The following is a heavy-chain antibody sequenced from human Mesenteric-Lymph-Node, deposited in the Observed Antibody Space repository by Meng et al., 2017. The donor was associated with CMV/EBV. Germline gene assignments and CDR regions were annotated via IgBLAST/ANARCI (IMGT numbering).Heavy chain of an antibody. CDR1: GFTFSSYS. V-gene: IGHV3-21*01. CDR2: ISSSSSYI. Sequence: GESLKISCAASGFTFSSYSMNWVRQAPGKGLEWVSSISSSSSYIYYADSVKGRFTISRDNAKNSLYLQMNSLRAEDTAVYYCARGVTGTVRWFDPWGQGTLVTVSS. CDR3: ARGVTGTVRWFDP. D-gene: IGHD1-20*01. J-gene: IGHJ5*02.